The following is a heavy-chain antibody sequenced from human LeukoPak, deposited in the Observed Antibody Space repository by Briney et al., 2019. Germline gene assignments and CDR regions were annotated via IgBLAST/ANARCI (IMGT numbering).Heavy chain of an antibody. CDR2: TNHSGST. V-gene: IGHV4-34*01. CDR3: ARAPTVLMVYAKGDYFDY. CDR1: GGSFSGYY. Sequence: SETLSLTCAVYGGSFSGYYWSWIRQPPGKGLEWIGETNHSGSTNYNPSLKSRVTISVDTSKNQFSLKLSSVTAADTAVYYCARAPTVLMVYAKGDYFDYWGQGTLVTVSS. D-gene: IGHD2-8*01. J-gene: IGHJ4*02.